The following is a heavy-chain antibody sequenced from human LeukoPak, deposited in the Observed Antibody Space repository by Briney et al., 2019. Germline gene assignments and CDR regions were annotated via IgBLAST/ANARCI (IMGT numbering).Heavy chain of an antibody. D-gene: IGHD3-16*01. Sequence: GGSLRLSCAASGFSFNSGWMDWVRQAPGKGPEWVANIKHDESEKNYLDSVKGRFTISRDNAQNSLYLQMNGLRVEDTAVYYCTRRLDDWGQGTLVTVSS. CDR3: TRRLDD. V-gene: IGHV3-7*01. CDR1: GFSFNSGW. J-gene: IGHJ4*02. CDR2: IKHDESEK.